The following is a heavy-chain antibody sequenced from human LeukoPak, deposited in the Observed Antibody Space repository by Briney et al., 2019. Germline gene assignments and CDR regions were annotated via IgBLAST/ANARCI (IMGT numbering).Heavy chain of an antibody. J-gene: IGHJ4*02. V-gene: IGHV4-59*02. CDR3: ARGGVGAEFDY. D-gene: IGHD3-16*01. CDR2: FYYGGSS. Sequence: PSETLSLTCTVSGGSVRGYYWSWIRQSPGTRLEYIGYFYYGGSSNYNPSLKSRVTISVDRSKNQFSLKLSSMTAADTAVYYCARGGVGAEFDYWGQGTLVTVSS. CDR1: GGSVRGYY.